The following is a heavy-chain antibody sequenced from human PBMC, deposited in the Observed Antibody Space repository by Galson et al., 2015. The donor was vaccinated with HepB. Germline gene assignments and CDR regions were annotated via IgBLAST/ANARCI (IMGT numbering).Heavy chain of an antibody. J-gene: IGHJ6*02. CDR3: ARGHYGMDV. CDR1: GFTFSSYG. Sequence: SLRLSCAASGFTFSSYGMHWVRQAPGKGLEWVAVIWYDGSNKYYADSVKGRFTISRDNAKNSVYLQMNSLRVEDSAVYYCARGHYGMDVWGQGTTVTVSS. CDR2: IWYDGSNK. V-gene: IGHV3-33*01.